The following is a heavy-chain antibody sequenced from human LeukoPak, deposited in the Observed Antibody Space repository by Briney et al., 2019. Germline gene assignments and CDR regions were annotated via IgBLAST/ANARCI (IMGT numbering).Heavy chain of an antibody. CDR2: IKQDGSEK. D-gene: IGHD3-10*01. CDR1: GFTFSSYW. Sequence: PGGSLRLSCAASGFTFSSYWMNWVRQAPRKGLEWVANIKQDGSEKYSVDSLKGRFTISRDNAKNSLYLQMNSLRAEDTAVYYCARDGVGAFDIWGQGTTVTVSS. CDR3: ARDGVGAFDI. V-gene: IGHV3-7*04. J-gene: IGHJ3*02.